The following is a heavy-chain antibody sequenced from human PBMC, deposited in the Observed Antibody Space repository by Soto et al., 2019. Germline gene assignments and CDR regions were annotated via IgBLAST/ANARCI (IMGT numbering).Heavy chain of an antibody. Sequence: PSETLSLTCTVAGGSISCFYWSWGRQPAGKGLEWIGRIYSSGATKYNPSLRNRVTMSVDTSTDQYSLNLASMTAADTAVYFCARGPFCGNDCYFDVWGQGTQVTVSS. J-gene: IGHJ4*02. CDR1: GGSISCFY. D-gene: IGHD2-21*02. CDR3: ARGPFCGNDCYFDV. V-gene: IGHV4-4*07. CDR2: IYSSGAT.